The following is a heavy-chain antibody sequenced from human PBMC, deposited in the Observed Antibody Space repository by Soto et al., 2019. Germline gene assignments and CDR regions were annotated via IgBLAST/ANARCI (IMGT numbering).Heavy chain of an antibody. CDR3: ARVIGYCSSTSCSDYYYMDV. V-gene: IGHV3-21*01. Sequence: GGSLRLSCAASGFTFSSYSMSWVRQAPGKGLEWVSSISSSSSFIYYAGSVKGRFTISRDNAKNSLYLQMNSLRAEDTAVYYCARVIGYCSSTSCSDYYYMDVWGKGTTVTVSS. CDR2: ISSSSSFI. D-gene: IGHD2-2*01. CDR1: GFTFSSYS. J-gene: IGHJ6*03.